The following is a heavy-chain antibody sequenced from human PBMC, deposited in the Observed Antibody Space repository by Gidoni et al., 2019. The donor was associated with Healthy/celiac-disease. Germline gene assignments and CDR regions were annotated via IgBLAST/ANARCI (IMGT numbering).Heavy chain of an antibody. CDR3: TRHRELWFGESPHFDY. CDR2: NRSKANSYAT. CDR1: GFTFRGSA. Sequence: EVQLVESGGGLVQPGGSLKLSCAASGFTFRGSAMHWVRQASGKGLEWVGRNRSKANSYATAYAASVKGRFTISRDDSKNTAYLQMNSLKTEDTAVYYCTRHRELWFGESPHFDYWGQGTLVTVSS. V-gene: IGHV3-73*01. J-gene: IGHJ4*02. D-gene: IGHD3-10*01.